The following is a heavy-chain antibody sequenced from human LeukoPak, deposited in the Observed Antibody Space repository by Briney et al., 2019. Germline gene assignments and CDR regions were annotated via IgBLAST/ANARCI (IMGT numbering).Heavy chain of an antibody. CDR1: GYTFTGYY. CDR3: ARGTTHLWFGEGGNALDI. V-gene: IGHV1-2*02. CDR2: INPNSGGT. Sequence: ASVKVSCKASGYTFTGYYMHWVRQAPGQGLEWMGWINPNSGGTNYAQKFQGRVTMTTDTYTNTAYMELRSLTSDDTAVYYCARGTTHLWFGEGGNALDIWGQGTMVTVSS. D-gene: IGHD3-10*01. J-gene: IGHJ3*02.